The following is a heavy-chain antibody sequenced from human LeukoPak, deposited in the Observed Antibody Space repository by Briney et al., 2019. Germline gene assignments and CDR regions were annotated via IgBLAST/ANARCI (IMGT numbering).Heavy chain of an antibody. CDR3: ARETRWAFDI. J-gene: IGHJ3*02. CDR1: GFTFRRYW. V-gene: IGHV3-7*04. CDR2: IKEDGSEK. Sequence: GGSLRLSCAASGFTFRRYWMTWVRQAPGKGLEWVATIKEDGSEKNYVDSVKGRFTISRDNAKNSLYLQMNSLRVEDTAVYYCARETRWAFDIWGQGTMVTVSS.